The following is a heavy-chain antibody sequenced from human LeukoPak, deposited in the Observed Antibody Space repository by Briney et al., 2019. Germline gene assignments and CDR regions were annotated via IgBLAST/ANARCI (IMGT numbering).Heavy chain of an antibody. V-gene: IGHV1-2*02. Sequence: GASVKVSCKASGYTFTGYYMHWVRQAPGQGLEWMGWINPNSGGTNYAQKFQGRVTMTRDMSTSTDYVELSSLRSEDTAVYYCARDNSVGDIAWWFDPWGQGTLVTVS. CDR1: GYTFTGYY. CDR2: INPNSGGT. CDR3: ARDNSVGDIAWWFDP. J-gene: IGHJ5*02. D-gene: IGHD3-10*01.